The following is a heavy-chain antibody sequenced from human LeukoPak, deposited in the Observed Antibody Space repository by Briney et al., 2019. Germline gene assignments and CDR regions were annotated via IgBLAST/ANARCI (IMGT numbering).Heavy chain of an antibody. CDR3: AKDLHYYGMDV. CDR1: GFTFSTYA. J-gene: IGHJ6*02. V-gene: IGHV3-23*01. Sequence: GGSLRLSCAASGFTFSTYAMNWVRQAPGKGLEWVSVFLGSGGGTAYADSVKGRFTISRDNSKNTLYLQMNSLRAGDTAVYYCAKDLHYYGMDVWGPGTTVTVSS. CDR2: FLGSGGGT.